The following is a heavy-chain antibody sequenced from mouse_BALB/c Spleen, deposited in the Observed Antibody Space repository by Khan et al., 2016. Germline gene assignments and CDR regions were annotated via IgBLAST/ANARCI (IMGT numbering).Heavy chain of an antibody. CDR3: ASSTQSFYAMDY. V-gene: IGHV1S135*01. CDR2: IDPFTGGT. CDR1: GYSFTSYY. Sequence: VQLQQSGPELMKPGASVKISCNASGYSFTSYYMHWVKQSHGKSLEWIGYIDPFTGGTSYNQKFKGKATLTVDKSSSTAYMHLSSLTSEDSAVYYCASSTQSFYAMDYWGQGTSVTVSS. D-gene: IGHD1-1*01. J-gene: IGHJ4*01.